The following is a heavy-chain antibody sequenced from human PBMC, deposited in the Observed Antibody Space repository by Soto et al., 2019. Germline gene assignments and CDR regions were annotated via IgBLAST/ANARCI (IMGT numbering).Heavy chain of an antibody. J-gene: IGHJ5*02. Sequence: GESLKISCAASGFTFSSYSMNWVRQAPGKGLEWVSSISSSSSYIYYADSVKGRFTISRDNAKNSLYLQMNSLRAEDTAVYYCARDSLPAWIQLSSDSNWFDPWGQGTLVTVSA. CDR3: ARDSLPAWIQLSSDSNWFDP. D-gene: IGHD5-18*01. CDR1: GFTFSSYS. V-gene: IGHV3-21*01. CDR2: ISSSSSYI.